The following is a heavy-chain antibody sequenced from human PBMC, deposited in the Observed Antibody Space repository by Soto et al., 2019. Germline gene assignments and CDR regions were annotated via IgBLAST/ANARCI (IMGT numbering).Heavy chain of an antibody. Sequence: HPXGSLRLSCAASGFTVSINYMSLVRQVPGKGLRWVSVIFSGSSTYYADSVRGRFTISRDNSKNTLYLQMKSLRAEDTAVYYCARDPPATRHGMDVWGQATTVTVSS. CDR1: GFTVSINY. J-gene: IGHJ6*02. CDR3: ARDPPATRHGMDV. CDR2: IFSGSST. V-gene: IGHV3-53*01.